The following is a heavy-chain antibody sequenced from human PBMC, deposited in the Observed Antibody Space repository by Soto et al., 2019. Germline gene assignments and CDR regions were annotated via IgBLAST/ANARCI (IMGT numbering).Heavy chain of an antibody. CDR1: AYNFIIYT. CDR3: ARGGVGAAGGMDV. Sequence: QVQLVQSGAEVKKPGSSVKVSCKSSAYNFIIYTITWVRQAPGQGLEWMGRIIPIFSQTNYAQKFQGRVTINADRSTSTVDMELIGLTSEDTAVYYCARGGVGAAGGMDVWGQGTTVTVSS. J-gene: IGHJ6*02. V-gene: IGHV1-69*08. CDR2: IIPIFSQT. D-gene: IGHD1-26*01.